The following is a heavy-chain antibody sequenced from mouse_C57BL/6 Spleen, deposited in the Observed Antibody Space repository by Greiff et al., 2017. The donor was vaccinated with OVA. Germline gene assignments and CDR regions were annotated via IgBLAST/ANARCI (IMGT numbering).Heavy chain of an antibody. CDR3: ACDQYYFDY. CDR1: GFTFSSYA. Sequence: EVKLVESGGGLVKPGGSLKLSCAASGFTFSSYAMSWVRQTPEKRLEWVATISDGGSYTYYPDNVSGRFTISRYKAKNNLYLQMSQLKSENTAMYYYACDQYYFDYWGQGTTLTVSS. J-gene: IGHJ2*01. CDR2: ISDGGSYT. V-gene: IGHV5-4*03.